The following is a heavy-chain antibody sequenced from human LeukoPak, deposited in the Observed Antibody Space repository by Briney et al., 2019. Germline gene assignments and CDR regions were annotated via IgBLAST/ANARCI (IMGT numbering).Heavy chain of an antibody. CDR1: GFTFSGSA. Sequence: GGSLRLSCAASGFTFSGSAMHGVRQASGKGLEWVGRIRSKANSYAAAYAASVKGRFTISRDDSKNTAYLQMNSLKTEDTAVYYCTSPTAMVIDWGQGTLVTVSS. V-gene: IGHV3-73*01. CDR2: IRSKANSYAA. CDR3: TSPTAMVID. D-gene: IGHD5-18*01. J-gene: IGHJ4*02.